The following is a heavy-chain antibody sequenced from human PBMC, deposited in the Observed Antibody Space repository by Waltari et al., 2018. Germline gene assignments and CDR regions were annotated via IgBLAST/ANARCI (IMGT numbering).Heavy chain of an antibody. V-gene: IGHV4-38-2*02. CDR1: GYSIRSGYY. D-gene: IGHD3-3*01. Sequence: QVQLQESGPGLVKPSETLSLTCTVSGYSIRSGYYWGWIRQPPGKGLEWIGSIYHSGSTYYNPSLKSRVTISVDTSKNQFSLKLSSVTAADTAVYYCARAIGLRFLEWLYFDYWGQGTLVTVSS. CDR3: ARAIGLRFLEWLYFDY. J-gene: IGHJ4*02. CDR2: IYHSGST.